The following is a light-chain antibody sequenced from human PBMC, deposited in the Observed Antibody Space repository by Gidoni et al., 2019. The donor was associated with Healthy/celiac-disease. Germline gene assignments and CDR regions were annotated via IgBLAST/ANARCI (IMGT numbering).Light chain of an antibody. CDR1: QSVSSSY. J-gene: IGKJ1*01. Sequence: DIVLTQSPGTLSLSPGERVNLSCRASQSVSSSYLAWYQQKPGQAPRLLIYGASSRATGIPDRFSGSGSGTDFTLTISRLEPEDFAVYYCHQYGSSPWTFGQGTKVEIK. V-gene: IGKV3-20*01. CDR3: HQYGSSPWT. CDR2: GAS.